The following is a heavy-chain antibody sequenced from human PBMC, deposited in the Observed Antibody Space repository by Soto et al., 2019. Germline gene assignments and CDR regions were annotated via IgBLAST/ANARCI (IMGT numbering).Heavy chain of an antibody. D-gene: IGHD3-22*01. CDR1: GGTFSSYA. CDR2: IIPIFGTA. V-gene: IGHV1-69*13. CDR3: AAAVTMIYNKAPYAFDM. Sequence: GASVKVSCKASGGTFSSYAISWVRQAPGQGLEWMGGIIPIFGTANYAQKFQGRVTITADESTSTAYMELSSLRSEDTAVYFCAAAVTMIYNKAPYAFDMWGQGTLVTVSS. J-gene: IGHJ3*02.